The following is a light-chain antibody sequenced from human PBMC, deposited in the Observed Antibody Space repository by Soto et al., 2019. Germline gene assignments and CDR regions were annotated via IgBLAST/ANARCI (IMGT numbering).Light chain of an antibody. Sequence: QSALTQPASVSGSPGQSITISCTGTSSDVGSYNFVSWYQHHAGTAPKLIIYQVTNRPSGVSDRFSASKSGDTASLTISGLQAEDEAIYCCSSYTGISTDILFGGGTKVTV. CDR1: SSDVGSYNF. CDR3: SSYTGISTDIL. J-gene: IGLJ2*01. CDR2: QVT. V-gene: IGLV2-14*01.